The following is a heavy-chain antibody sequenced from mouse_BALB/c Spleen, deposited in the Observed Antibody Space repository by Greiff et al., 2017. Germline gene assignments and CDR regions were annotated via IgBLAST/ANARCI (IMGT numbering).Heavy chain of an antibody. J-gene: IGHJ4*01. Sequence: QVQLQQPGAELVKPGASVKMSCKASGYTFTSYNMHWVKQTPGQGLEWIGAIYPGNGDTSYNQKFKGKATLTADKSSSTAYMQLSSLTSEDSAVYYCARRRDGYAMDYWGQGTSVTVSS. V-gene: IGHV1-12*01. CDR1: GYTFTSYN. CDR3: ARRRDGYAMDY. CDR2: IYPGNGDT. D-gene: IGHD2-3*01.